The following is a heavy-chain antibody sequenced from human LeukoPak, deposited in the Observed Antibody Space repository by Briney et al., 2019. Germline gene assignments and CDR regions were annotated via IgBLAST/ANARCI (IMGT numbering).Heavy chain of an antibody. V-gene: IGHV3-23*01. D-gene: IGHD2-2*01. CDR1: GFTFSSYA. CDR3: AKDDSLYCSSTSCVD. Sequence: GGSLRLSCAASGFTFSSYAMSWVRQAPGKGLEWVSAISGSGGSTYYADSVKGRFTISRDNSKNTPYLQMNSLRAEDTAVYYCAKDDSLYCSSTSCVDWGQGTLVTVSS. J-gene: IGHJ4*02. CDR2: ISGSGGST.